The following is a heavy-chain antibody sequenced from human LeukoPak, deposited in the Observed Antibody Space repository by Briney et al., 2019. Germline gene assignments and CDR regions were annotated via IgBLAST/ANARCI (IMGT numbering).Heavy chain of an antibody. CDR2: ISWNSGSI. J-gene: IGHJ4*02. D-gene: IGHD3-10*01. CDR1: GFTFDDYA. CDR3: AKESDYYGSGSSVDS. Sequence: PGGSLRLSCAASGFTFDDYAMHWVRQAPGKGLEWVSGISWNSGSIGYADSVKGRFTISRDNAKNSLYLQMNSLRAEDTAIYYCAKESDYYGSGSSVDSWGQGTLVTVSS. V-gene: IGHV3-9*01.